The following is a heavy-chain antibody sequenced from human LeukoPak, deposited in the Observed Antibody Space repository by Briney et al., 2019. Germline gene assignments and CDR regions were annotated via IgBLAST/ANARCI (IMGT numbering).Heavy chain of an antibody. J-gene: IGHJ4*02. CDR1: GGSISSSNYY. Sequence: SETLSLTCSVSGGSISSSNYYWGWIRQPPGKGLEWIGSIYYSGSTYYNPSLKSRVTISVDTSKNQFSLKLSSVTAADTAVYYCARTHPDHYGSGSYYRKGFDYWGQGTLVTVSS. V-gene: IGHV4-39*01. CDR3: ARTHPDHYGSGSYYRKGFDY. D-gene: IGHD3-10*01. CDR2: IYYSGST.